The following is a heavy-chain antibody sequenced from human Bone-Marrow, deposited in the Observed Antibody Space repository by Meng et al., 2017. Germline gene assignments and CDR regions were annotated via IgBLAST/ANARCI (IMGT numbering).Heavy chain of an antibody. J-gene: IGHJ4*02. CDR1: GFTFSSYG. CDR2: IWYDGSNK. V-gene: IGHV3-33*01. D-gene: IGHD6-13*01. Sequence: LSLTCAASGFTFSSYGMHWVRQAPGKGLEWVAVIWYDGSNKYYADSVKGRFTISRDNAKNSLYLQMNSLRAEDTALYYCARDHSSSWYYFDYWGQGTLVTVSS. CDR3: ARDHSSSWYYFDY.